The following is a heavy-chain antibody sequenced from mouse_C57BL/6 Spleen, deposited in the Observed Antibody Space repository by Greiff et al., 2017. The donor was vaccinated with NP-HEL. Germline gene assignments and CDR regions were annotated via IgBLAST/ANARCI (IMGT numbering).Heavy chain of an antibody. CDR1: GYAFSSSW. CDR2: IYPGDGDT. D-gene: IGHD1-1*01. Sequence: VKLVESGPELVKPGASVKISCKASGYAFSSSWMNWVKQRPGKGLEWIGRIYPGDGDTNYNAKFKGKATLTADKSSSTAYMQLSSLTSEDSAVYVCARLPYYYGSSPDYWGQGTTLTVSS. V-gene: IGHV1-82*01. CDR3: ARLPYYYGSSPDY. J-gene: IGHJ2*01.